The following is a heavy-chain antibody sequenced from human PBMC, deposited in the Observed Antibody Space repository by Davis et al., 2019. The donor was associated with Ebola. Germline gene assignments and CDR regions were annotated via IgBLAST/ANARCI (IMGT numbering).Heavy chain of an antibody. CDR3: AREDYYDSSPYPGEFDL. J-gene: IGHJ5*02. CDR2: INPYNGNT. CDR1: GYTFSIYG. D-gene: IGHD3-22*01. V-gene: IGHV1-18*01. Sequence: ASVKVSCKASGYTFSIYGLSWLRQAPGQGLEWMGWINPYNGNTDYAQNFQGRVTVTTDTSTNTAYMELRSLRSDDTAVYFCAREDYYDSSPYPGEFDLWGQGTLVTVSS.